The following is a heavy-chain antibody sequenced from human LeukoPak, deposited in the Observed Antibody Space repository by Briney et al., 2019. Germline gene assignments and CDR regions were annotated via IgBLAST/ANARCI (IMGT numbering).Heavy chain of an antibody. CDR3: ARDGGWSTLPSYYFDY. J-gene: IGHJ4*02. Sequence: GGSLRLSCAASGFTVSSNYMSWVRQAPGKGLEWVSVIYSGGSTYYADSVKGRFTISRDNSKNTLYLQMNSLRAEDTAVYYCARDGGWSTLPSYYFDYWGQGTLVTVSS. D-gene: IGHD2-8*02. V-gene: IGHV3-53*01. CDR2: IYSGGST. CDR1: GFTVSSNY.